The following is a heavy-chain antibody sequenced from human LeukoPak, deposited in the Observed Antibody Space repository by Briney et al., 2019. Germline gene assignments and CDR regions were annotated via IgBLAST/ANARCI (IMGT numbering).Heavy chain of an antibody. CDR1: GFTFSSYA. Sequence: GGSLRLSCAASGFTFSSYAMSWVRQAAGKGLEWVSAISGSGGSTYYADSVKGRFTISRDNSKNTLYLQMNSLRAEDTAVYYCAEDTHRSYYDFWSGDYWGQGTLVTVYS. J-gene: IGHJ4*02. CDR2: ISGSGGST. D-gene: IGHD3-3*01. V-gene: IGHV3-23*01. CDR3: AEDTHRSYYDFWSGDY.